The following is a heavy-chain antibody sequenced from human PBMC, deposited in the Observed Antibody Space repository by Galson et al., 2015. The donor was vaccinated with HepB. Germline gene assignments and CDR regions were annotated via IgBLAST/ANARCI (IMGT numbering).Heavy chain of an antibody. CDR3: AKESEDIVVVPAAHFDY. CDR1: GFTFSSYG. V-gene: IGHV3-30*18. J-gene: IGHJ4*02. Sequence: SLRLSCAASGFTFSSYGMHWVRQAPGKGLEWVAVISYDGSNKYYADSVKGRFTISRDNSKNTLYLQMNSLRAEDTAVYYCAKESEDIVVVPAAHFDYWGQRTLVTVSS. CDR2: ISYDGSNK. D-gene: IGHD2-2*01.